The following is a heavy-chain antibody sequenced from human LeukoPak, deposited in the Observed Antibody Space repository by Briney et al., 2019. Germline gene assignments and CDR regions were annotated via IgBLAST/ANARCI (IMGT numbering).Heavy chain of an antibody. CDR3: ARVRYYYDSSGPTSFDP. V-gene: IGHV4-59*01. Sequence: SETLSLTCTVSGGSISSYYWSWVRQPPGKGLEWIGYIYYSGRTNYNPSLKSRVTISIDTSKNQFSLNLSSVTAADTAVYYCARVRYYYDSSGPTSFDPWGQGTLVTVSS. D-gene: IGHD3-22*01. CDR1: GGSISSYY. CDR2: IYYSGRT. J-gene: IGHJ5*02.